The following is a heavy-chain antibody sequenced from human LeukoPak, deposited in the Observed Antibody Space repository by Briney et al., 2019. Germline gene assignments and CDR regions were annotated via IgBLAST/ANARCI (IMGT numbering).Heavy chain of an antibody. CDR3: ARGIAAAGHSVFDY. Sequence: ASETLSLTCAVYGGSFSGYYWSWIRQPPGKGLEWIGEINHSGSTNYNPSLKSRVTMSVDTSKNQFSLKLSSVTAADTAVYYCARGIAAAGHSVFDYWGQGTLVTVSS. D-gene: IGHD6-13*01. V-gene: IGHV4-34*01. CDR2: INHSGST. CDR1: GGSFSGYY. J-gene: IGHJ4*02.